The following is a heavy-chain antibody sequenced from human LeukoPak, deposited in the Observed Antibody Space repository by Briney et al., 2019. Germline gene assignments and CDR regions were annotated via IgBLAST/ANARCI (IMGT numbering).Heavy chain of an antibody. V-gene: IGHV1-69*13. CDR1: GGTFSSYA. Sequence: SVKVSRKASGGTFSSYAISWVRQAPGQGLEWMGGIIPIFGTANYAQKFQGRVTITADESTSTAYMELSSLRSEDTAVYYCARDGGIVVVPATKFYYYYGMDVWGQGTTVTVSS. J-gene: IGHJ6*02. CDR3: ARDGGIVVVPATKFYYYYGMDV. CDR2: IIPIFGTA. D-gene: IGHD2-2*01.